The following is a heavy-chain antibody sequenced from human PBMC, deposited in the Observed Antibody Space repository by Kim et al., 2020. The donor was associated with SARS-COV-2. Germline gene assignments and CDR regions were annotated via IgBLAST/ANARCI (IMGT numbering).Heavy chain of an antibody. V-gene: IGHV3-33*05. J-gene: IGHJ5*02. CDR1: GFTFSSFG. CDR3: ARGWGVSAAAGRGTANWLDP. D-gene: IGHD6-13*01. Sequence: GGSLRLSCAASGFTFSSFGMHWVRQAPGKGLEWVAVISYDGSNKYYADSVKGRFTISRDNSKKTLYLQMNSLRAEDTAVYYCARGWGVSAAAGRGTANWLDPWGQGTLVTVSS. CDR2: ISYDGSNK.